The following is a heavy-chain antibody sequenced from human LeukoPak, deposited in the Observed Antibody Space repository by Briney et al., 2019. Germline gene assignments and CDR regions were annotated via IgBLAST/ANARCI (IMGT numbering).Heavy chain of an antibody. CDR2: IRPYNGKT. D-gene: IGHD5-18*01. CDR3: ARASGGDTAMFKDY. V-gene: IGHV1-18*01. Sequence: GASVKVSCKASGYTFTSYGISWVRQAPGQGLEWMGWIRPYNGKTYYAQKVQGRVTMTTDISTTTAYMELRSLRSDDTAVYYCARASGGDTAMFKDYWGQGTLATVSS. J-gene: IGHJ4*02. CDR1: GYTFTSYG.